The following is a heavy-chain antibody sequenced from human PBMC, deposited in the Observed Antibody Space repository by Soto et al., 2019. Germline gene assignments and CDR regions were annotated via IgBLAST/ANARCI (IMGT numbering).Heavy chain of an antibody. V-gene: IGHV3-30-3*01. CDR3: ARAGVHFGLAV. Sequence: QVQLLESGGGVVQPGRSLRLSCAASAFTFSDFAMHWVRQAPGKGLEWMAVMSSDGTTIYYADSVKGRFTISRDNSKRPLYLQMNCLRPDDTAVYDCARAGVHFGLAVWGLGPTGTVS. D-gene: IGHD2-8*01. CDR2: MSSDGTTI. CDR1: AFTFSDFA. J-gene: IGHJ6*02.